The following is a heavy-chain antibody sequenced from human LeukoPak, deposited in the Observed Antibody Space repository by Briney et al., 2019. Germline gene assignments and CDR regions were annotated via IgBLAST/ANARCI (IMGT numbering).Heavy chain of an antibody. CDR3: VRGASMVVPFDY. CDR2: MHYSGIT. CDR1: GNSLSSYY. J-gene: IGHJ4*02. Sequence: PSETLSLTCTVSGNSLSSYYYSWIRQPPGEGLEWIGYMHYSGITDSNPSPKSRVSISVDPSNNRFSLKLSSVNVADTAIYYCVRGASMVVPFDYWGQGTLVTVSS. D-gene: IGHD3-10*01. V-gene: IGHV4-59*01.